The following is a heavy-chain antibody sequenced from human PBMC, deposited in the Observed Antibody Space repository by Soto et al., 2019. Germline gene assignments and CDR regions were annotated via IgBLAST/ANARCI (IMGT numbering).Heavy chain of an antibody. CDR3: ASRGSGNYCDY. CDR2: ISGSGGST. V-gene: IGHV3-23*01. Sequence: EVQLLESGGGLVQPGGSLRLSCAASGFTFSSYAMRWVRQAPGKGLEWVSTISGSGGSTYYADSVKGRFTISRDNSKNTLYLQMNSLGAEDTAVYYCASRGSGNYCDYWGQGTLVTVTS. D-gene: IGHD1-26*01. J-gene: IGHJ4*02. CDR1: GFTFSSYA.